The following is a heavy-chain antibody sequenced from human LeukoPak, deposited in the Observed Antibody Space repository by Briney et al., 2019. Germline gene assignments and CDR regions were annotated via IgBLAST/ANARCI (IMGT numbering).Heavy chain of an antibody. J-gene: IGHJ4*02. CDR1: GFTFSSYS. CDR2: ISSSSSYI. Sequence: GGSLSLSCAASGFTFSSYSMNWVRQAPGKGLEWVSSISSSSSYIYYADSVKGRFTISRDNAENSLYLQMHSLRAEDTAVYYCAREGAEGGFDYWGQGTLVTVSS. D-gene: IGHD1-26*01. CDR3: AREGAEGGFDY. V-gene: IGHV3-21*01.